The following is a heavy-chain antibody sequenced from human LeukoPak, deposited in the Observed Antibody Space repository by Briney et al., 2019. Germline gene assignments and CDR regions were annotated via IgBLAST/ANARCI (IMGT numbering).Heavy chain of an antibody. CDR1: AFISSSSW. J-gene: IGHJ4*02. V-gene: IGHV3-74*01. CDR2: INSDGSST. CDR3: ARGPAVVVAATDY. D-gene: IGHD2-15*01. Sequence: MILSSAAAAFISSSSWKRWGRQPPRKGVVLVSRINSDGSSTSYADSVEGRFTISRDNAKNTLYLQMNSLRAEDTAVYYCARGPAVVVAATDYWGQGTLVTVSS.